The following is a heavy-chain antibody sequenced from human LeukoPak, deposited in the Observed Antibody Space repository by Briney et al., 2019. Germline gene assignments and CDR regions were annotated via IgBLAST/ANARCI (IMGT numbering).Heavy chain of an antibody. V-gene: IGHV3-30*02. D-gene: IGHD2-2*01. CDR2: IWYDGSNK. CDR3: ARACSSTSCYAGYNWFDP. J-gene: IGHJ5*02. CDR1: GFTFSNYG. Sequence: GSLRLSCAASGFTFSNYGMHWVRQAPGKGLEWVAFIWYDGSNKYYADSVKGRFTISRDNSKNTLFLQMNSLRSEDTAVYYCARACSSTSCYAGYNWFDPWGQGTLVTVSS.